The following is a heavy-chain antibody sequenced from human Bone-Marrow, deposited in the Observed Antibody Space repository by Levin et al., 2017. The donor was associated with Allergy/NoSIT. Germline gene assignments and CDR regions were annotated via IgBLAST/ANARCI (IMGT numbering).Heavy chain of an antibody. CDR3: AREGSGSSTWLGNYYFDY. CDR1: GFTFSSYG. D-gene: IGHD3-10*01. CDR2: IGGDNYTK. Sequence: GESLKISCDASGFTFSSYGIIWVRQAPGKGLEWVSYIGGDNYTKYYADSVKGRFTISRDNVKKSLYLQMNSLRGEDTAVYYCAREGSGSSTWLGNYYFDYWGQGTLVTVSS. V-gene: IGHV3-48*01. J-gene: IGHJ4*02.